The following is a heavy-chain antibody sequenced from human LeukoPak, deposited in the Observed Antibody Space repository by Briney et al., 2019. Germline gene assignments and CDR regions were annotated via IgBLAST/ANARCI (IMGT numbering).Heavy chain of an antibody. CDR2: IENNGRST. J-gene: IGHJ6*02. CDR1: GFTFSNYW. D-gene: IGHD2-15*01. Sequence: GGSLRLSCEAPGFTFSNYWMHWVRQVPGKGLVWVSRIENNGRSTKYADSVKGRFTISRDNAKNTLSLEMNSLRAEDTAVYYCAREKVVAAQYYYYGMDVWGQGTTVTVSS. V-gene: IGHV3-74*01. CDR3: AREKVVAAQYYYYGMDV.